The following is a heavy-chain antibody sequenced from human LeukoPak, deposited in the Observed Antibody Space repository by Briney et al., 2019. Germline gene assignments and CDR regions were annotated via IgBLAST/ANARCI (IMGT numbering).Heavy chain of an antibody. Sequence: SETLSLTCTVAGGSISSSSYYWAWIRQPPGKGLQWFGSIYYSGSTYYNPSLKSRVTISVDTSKNQFSLKLSSVTAADTAVYYCARTKPAAAEFYFDYWGQGTLVTVSS. CDR2: IYYSGST. CDR1: GGSISSSSYY. V-gene: IGHV4-39*01. D-gene: IGHD2-2*01. CDR3: ARTKPAAAEFYFDY. J-gene: IGHJ4*02.